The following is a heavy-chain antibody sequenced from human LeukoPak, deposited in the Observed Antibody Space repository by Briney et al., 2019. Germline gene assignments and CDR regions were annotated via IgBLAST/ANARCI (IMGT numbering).Heavy chain of an antibody. V-gene: IGHV3-64*04. D-gene: IGHD2-21*02. CDR2: ISSNGGST. J-gene: IGHJ4*02. CDR3: AVYCSGGCYSGLV. CDR1: GFTFRSFG. Sequence: GGSLRLSCSGSGFTFRSFGMHWVRQAPGKGLEYVSGISSNGGSTNFADSVKGRFTISRDNSKNTLYLQMNTLRAEDTAVYYCAVYCSGGCYSGLVWGQGTLVTVSS.